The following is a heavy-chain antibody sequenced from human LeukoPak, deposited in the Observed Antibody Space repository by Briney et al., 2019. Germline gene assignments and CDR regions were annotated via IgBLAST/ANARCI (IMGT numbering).Heavy chain of an antibody. Sequence: PGGSLRLSCTASGFTFRSYAMIWVRQAPGKGLEWVSDISTGGSGTYYADSVKGRFKISRDNSKNTLYLQMNGLRAEDTAVYYCAGGPGVAVAGTDILFDYWGQGTLVTVSS. CDR1: GFTFRSYA. J-gene: IGHJ4*02. CDR3: AGGPGVAVAGTDILFDY. V-gene: IGHV3-23*01. D-gene: IGHD6-19*01. CDR2: ISTGGSGT.